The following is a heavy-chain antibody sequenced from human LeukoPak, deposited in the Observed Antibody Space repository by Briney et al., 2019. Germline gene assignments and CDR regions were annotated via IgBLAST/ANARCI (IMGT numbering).Heavy chain of an antibody. D-gene: IGHD2-2*01. CDR1: GYSFTSCW. J-gene: IGHJ3*02. Sequence: GESLRISCKGSGYSFTSCWISWVRQMPGKGLEWMGRIDPSDSYTNYSPSFQGHVTTSADKSISTAYLQWSSLKASDTAMYYCARGGAVERYCSSTSCYWVDAFDIWGQGTMVTVSS. CDR3: ARGGAVERYCSSTSCYWVDAFDI. V-gene: IGHV5-10-1*01. CDR2: IDPSDSYT.